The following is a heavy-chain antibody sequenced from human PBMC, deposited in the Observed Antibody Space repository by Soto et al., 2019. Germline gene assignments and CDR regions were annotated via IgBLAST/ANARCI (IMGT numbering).Heavy chain of an antibody. CDR1: GFTFSSYG. J-gene: IGHJ6*02. CDR2: ISYDGSNK. D-gene: IGHD4-4*01. CDR3: AKDVADYSNYYYYGMDV. V-gene: IGHV3-30*18. Sequence: GGSLRLSCAASGFTFSSYGMHWVRHSPGKWLEWVAVISYDGSNKYYADSVKGRFTISRDNSKNTLYLQMNSLRAEDTAVYYCAKDVADYSNYYYYGMDVWGQGTTVTVSS.